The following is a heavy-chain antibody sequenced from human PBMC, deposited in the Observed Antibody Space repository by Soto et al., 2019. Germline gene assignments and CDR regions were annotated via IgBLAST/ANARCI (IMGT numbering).Heavy chain of an antibody. Sequence: GGSLRLSCAASGLTFSSYAMSWVRQAPGKGLEWVSTILVGGSTHYEDSVKGRFTISRDGSKNTVYLQMNSLTAGDTAVYYCAKATATGGGAFEICGQGTMVTVSS. D-gene: IGHD2-8*02. CDR3: AKATATGGGAFEI. V-gene: IGHV3-23*01. CDR2: ILVGGST. J-gene: IGHJ3*02. CDR1: GLTFSSYA.